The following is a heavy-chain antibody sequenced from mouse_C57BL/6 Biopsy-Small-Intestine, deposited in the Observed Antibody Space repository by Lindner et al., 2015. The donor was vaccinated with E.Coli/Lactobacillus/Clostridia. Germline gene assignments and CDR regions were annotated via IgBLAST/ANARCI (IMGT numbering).Heavy chain of an antibody. CDR3: ARGYYDYFGY. D-gene: IGHD2-4*01. CDR1: GYTFTNYW. J-gene: IGHJ2*01. V-gene: IGHV1-63*01. CDR2: IYPGGGYT. Sequence: VQLQESGAELVRPGTSVKMSCKASGYTFTNYWIGWAKQRPGHGLEWIGDIYPGGGYTNYNEKFKGKATLTADKSSSTAYMQLSSLTSEDSAIYYCARGYYDYFGYWGQGTTLTVSS.